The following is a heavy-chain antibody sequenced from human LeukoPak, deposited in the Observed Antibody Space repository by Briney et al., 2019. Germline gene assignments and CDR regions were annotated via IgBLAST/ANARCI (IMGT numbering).Heavy chain of an antibody. CDR3: AKRGVTGYKEAFDY. J-gene: IGHJ4*02. CDR2: VSGSGGST. CDR1: GFTFSSYS. D-gene: IGHD3-9*01. V-gene: IGHV3-23*01. Sequence: GGSLRLSCAASGFTFSSYSMSWVRQAPGKGLEWVSAVSGSGGSTYYADSVEGRFTISRDNSKNTLHLQMNSLRAEDTAVYYCAKRGVTGYKEAFDYWGQGTLVTVSS.